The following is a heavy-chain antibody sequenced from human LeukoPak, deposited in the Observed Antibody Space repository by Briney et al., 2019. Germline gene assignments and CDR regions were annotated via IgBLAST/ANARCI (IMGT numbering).Heavy chain of an antibody. Sequence: SETLSHTCTVSGGTINNYYWSWIRQPPGKGLDWIGPVHSSGTTDYNPPLKSRLTISVDTSKNQFSLKLTSVTAADTAVYYCSRGLLCSSTSCYAMGGWFDPWGQGTLVTVSS. CDR2: VHSSGTT. CDR1: GGTINNYY. D-gene: IGHD2-2*01. CDR3: SRGLLCSSTSCYAMGGWFDP. V-gene: IGHV4-59*01. J-gene: IGHJ5*02.